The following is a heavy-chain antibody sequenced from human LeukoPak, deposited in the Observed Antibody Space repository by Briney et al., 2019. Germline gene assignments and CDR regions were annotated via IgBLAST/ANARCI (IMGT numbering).Heavy chain of an antibody. CDR1: GGSVSSGSYY. V-gene: IGHV4-61*01. J-gene: IGHJ4*02. CDR3: ARDTVTTEVFDY. CDR2: IYYSGST. D-gene: IGHD4-17*01. Sequence: SETLSLTCTVSGGSVSSGSYYWSWIRQPPGKGLEWIGYIYYSGSTNYNPSPKSRVTISVDTSKNQFSLKLSSVTAADTAVYYCARDTVTTEVFDYWGQGTLVTVSS.